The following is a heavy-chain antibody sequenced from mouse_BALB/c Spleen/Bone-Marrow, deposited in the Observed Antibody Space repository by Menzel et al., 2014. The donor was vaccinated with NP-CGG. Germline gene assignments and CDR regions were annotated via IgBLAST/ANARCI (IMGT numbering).Heavy chain of an antibody. J-gene: IGHJ4*01. D-gene: IGHD2-4*01. CDR1: GYAFTNYW. CDR3: SREITRYAVDY. CDR2: INPGSGGV. Sequence: QVQLKQSGAELVRLGTSVKVSCKASGYAFTNYWIEWVKQRPGQGLEWIGVINPGSGGVNYNEKFKGKATLTADKSSSTAYIQLSSLTSDDSAVYFCSREITRYAVDYWGQGTSVTVSS. V-gene: IGHV1-54*01.